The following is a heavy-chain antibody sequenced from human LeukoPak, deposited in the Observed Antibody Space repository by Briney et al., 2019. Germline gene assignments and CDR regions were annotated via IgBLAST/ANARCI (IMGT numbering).Heavy chain of an antibody. CDR2: IYYSGST. CDR1: GGSISTFY. V-gene: IGHV4-59*12. D-gene: IGHD6-6*01. J-gene: IGHJ5*02. CDR3: ARGSSQPLLGWFDP. Sequence: SETLSLTCTVSGGSISTFYWSWIRQPPGKGLEWIGYIYYSGSTYYNPSLKSRVTISVDTSKNQFSLKLSSVTAADTAVYYCARGSSQPLLGWFDPWGQGTLVTVSS.